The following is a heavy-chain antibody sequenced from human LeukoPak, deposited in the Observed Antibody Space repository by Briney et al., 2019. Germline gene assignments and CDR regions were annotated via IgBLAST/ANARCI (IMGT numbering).Heavy chain of an antibody. CDR2: INPSGGTT. Sequence: ASVKVSCKASGYTFTSYYMHWVRQAPGQGLEWMGIINPSGGTTSYAQKLQGRVTMTTDTSTSTAYMELRSLRSDDTAVYYCARVPDRLRLGELSLSSYFDYWGQGTLVTVSS. CDR1: GYTFTSYY. D-gene: IGHD3-16*02. J-gene: IGHJ4*02. V-gene: IGHV1-46*01. CDR3: ARVPDRLRLGELSLSSYFDY.